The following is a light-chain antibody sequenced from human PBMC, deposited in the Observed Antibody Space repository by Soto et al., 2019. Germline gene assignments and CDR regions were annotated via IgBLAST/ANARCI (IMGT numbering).Light chain of an antibody. CDR1: RSDVGGNKY. J-gene: IGLJ1*01. CDR2: DVS. CDR3: SSYTSTTSSTV. Sequence: QSALTQPASVSGSPGQSITISCTGTRSDVGGNKYVSWYQQHPGKAPKLIIYDVSNRASGVSDRFSGSKSGNTASLTISGLQAEDEADYYCSSYTSTTSSTVFGPGTKVTVL. V-gene: IGLV2-14*01.